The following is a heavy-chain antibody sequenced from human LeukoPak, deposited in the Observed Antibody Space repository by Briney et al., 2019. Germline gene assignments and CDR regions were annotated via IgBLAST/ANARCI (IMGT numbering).Heavy chain of an antibody. J-gene: IGHJ4*02. CDR3: AKEGPYYYDSSGYPAYYFDY. CDR2: ISWNAGII. V-gene: IGHV3-9*01. Sequence: GRSLRLSCAISGFIFDDYAMHWVRQAPGKGLEWVSGISWNAGIIVYADSVKGRFTISRDNSKNTLYLQMNSLRAEDTAVYYCAKEGPYYYDSSGYPAYYFDYWGQGTLVTVSS. D-gene: IGHD3-22*01. CDR1: GFIFDDYA.